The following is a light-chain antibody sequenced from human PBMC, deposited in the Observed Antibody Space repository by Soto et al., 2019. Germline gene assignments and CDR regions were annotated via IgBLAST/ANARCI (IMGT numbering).Light chain of an antibody. V-gene: IGKV1-17*01. CDR3: LQHNNYPRT. CDR1: QGIGND. Sequence: DIQMTQSPSSLSASVGDRVTITCRASQGIGNDLGWYQQKPGKAPNRLIYAASILQSGVPSRFSGSGSGTEFTLTISSLQPEDFATYYCLQHNNYPRTFGQGTKVEIK. J-gene: IGKJ1*01. CDR2: AAS.